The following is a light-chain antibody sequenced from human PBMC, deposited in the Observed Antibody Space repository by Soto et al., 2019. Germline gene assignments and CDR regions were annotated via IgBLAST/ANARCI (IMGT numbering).Light chain of an antibody. CDR1: QTISSW. Sequence: DIQMTQSPSTLSGSVGDRVTITCRASQTISSWLAWYQQKPGKAPKLLIYKASTLQSGVPPTFSGGGSGTDFTLTISSLQSDGFATYYCQQYFRFPWTFGQGTKVDIK. CDR2: KAS. V-gene: IGKV1-5*03. CDR3: QQYFRFPWT. J-gene: IGKJ1*01.